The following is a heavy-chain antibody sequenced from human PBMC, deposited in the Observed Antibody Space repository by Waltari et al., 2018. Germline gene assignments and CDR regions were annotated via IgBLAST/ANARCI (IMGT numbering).Heavy chain of an antibody. Sequence: QVQLQQWGAGLLKPSETLSLTCAVYGGSFSGYYWSWIRQPPGKGLEWIGEINHSGSTTYNPALKSRVTISVDTSKNQFSLKLSSVTAADTAVYYCARHWGVRGRNWFDPWGQGTLVTVSS. J-gene: IGHJ5*02. D-gene: IGHD3-10*01. V-gene: IGHV4-34*01. CDR2: INHSGST. CDR3: ARHWGVRGRNWFDP. CDR1: GGSFSGYY.